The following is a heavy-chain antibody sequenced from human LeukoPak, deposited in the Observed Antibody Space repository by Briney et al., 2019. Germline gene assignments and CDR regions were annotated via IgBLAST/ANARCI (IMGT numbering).Heavy chain of an antibody. Sequence: PSETLSLTCTVSGGSVSSGSYYWSWIRQPPGKGLEWIGYIYYSGSTNYNPSLKSRVTISVDTSKNQFSLKLSSVTAADTAVYYCARTSGSYYIDYWGQGTLVTVSS. D-gene: IGHD3-10*01. CDR1: GGSVSSGSYY. CDR3: ARTSGSYYIDY. V-gene: IGHV4-61*01. CDR2: IYYSGST. J-gene: IGHJ4*02.